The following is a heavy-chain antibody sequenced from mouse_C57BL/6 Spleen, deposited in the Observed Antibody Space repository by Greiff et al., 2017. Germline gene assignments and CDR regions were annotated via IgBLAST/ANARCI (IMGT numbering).Heavy chain of an antibody. Sequence: QVQLQQSGAELVRPGASVTLSCKASGYTFTDYEMHWVKQTPVHGLEWIGAIDPETGGTAYNQKFKGKAILTADKSSSTAYMELRSLTSEDSAVYYCTRYCGSGGYFDVWGTGTTVTVSS. J-gene: IGHJ1*03. CDR3: TRYCGSGGYFDV. CDR2: IDPETGGT. D-gene: IGHD1-1*01. CDR1: GYTFTDYE. V-gene: IGHV1-15*01.